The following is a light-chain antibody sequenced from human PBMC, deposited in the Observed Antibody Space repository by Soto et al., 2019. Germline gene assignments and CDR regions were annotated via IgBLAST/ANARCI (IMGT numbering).Light chain of an antibody. Sequence: QSVLTQPPSLSEAPRQRVTISCSGSSSNIGENAVNWYQQFPGKAPKLLIYYDDLLPSGVSDRFSGSKSGTSASLAISGLQSDDEADYYCAAWDNSLNGWVFGGGTKVTVL. CDR2: YDD. CDR3: AAWDNSLNGWV. V-gene: IGLV1-36*01. J-gene: IGLJ3*02. CDR1: SSNIGENA.